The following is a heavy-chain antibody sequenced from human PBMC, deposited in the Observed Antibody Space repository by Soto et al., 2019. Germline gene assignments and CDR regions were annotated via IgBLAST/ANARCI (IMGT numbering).Heavy chain of an antibody. D-gene: IGHD3-16*02. V-gene: IGHV1-18*01. CDR3: ARIRMLGIGVWGSYRRHYFGH. Sequence: ASVKVSCKASGYTFTSYGISWVRQAPGQGLEWMGWISAYNGNTNYAQKLQGRVTMTTDTSKNHFSLKLSSVTAADTAVYYCARIRMLGIGVWGSYRRHYFGHWGQGTLVTVSS. CDR2: ISAYNGNT. J-gene: IGHJ4*02. CDR1: GYTFTSYG.